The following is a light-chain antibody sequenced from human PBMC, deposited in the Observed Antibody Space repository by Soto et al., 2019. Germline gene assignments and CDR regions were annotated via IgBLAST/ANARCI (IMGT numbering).Light chain of an antibody. CDR1: QSGNSN. V-gene: IGKV3-15*01. CDR3: QHYANWPLT. CDR2: CAS. J-gene: IGKJ4*01. Sequence: MPQSPTTLTVSPGERATLSCRATQSGNSNLAWYQQKPGQAPRLLIYCASIRATGVPARFSGSGSGTEFTLTISSLQSEDSAVYYCQHYANWPLTFGGVAKAAIK.